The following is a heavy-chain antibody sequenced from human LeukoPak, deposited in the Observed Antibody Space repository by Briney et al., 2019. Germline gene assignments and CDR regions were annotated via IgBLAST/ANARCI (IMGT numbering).Heavy chain of an antibody. V-gene: IGHV3-15*01. J-gene: IGHJ4*02. D-gene: IGHD3-22*01. CDR1: GFTFSNAW. CDR2: IKSKTDGGTT. CDR3: TTEYYYDSSGYYYNFDY. Sequence: GSLRLSCAASGFTFSNAWMSWVRQAPGKGLEWVGRIKSKTDGGTTDYAAPVKGRFTISRDDSKNTLYLQMNSLKTEDTAVYYCTTEYYYDSSGYYYNFDYWGQGTLVTVSS.